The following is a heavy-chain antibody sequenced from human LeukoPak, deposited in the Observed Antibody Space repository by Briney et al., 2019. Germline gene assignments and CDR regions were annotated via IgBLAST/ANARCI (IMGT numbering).Heavy chain of an antibody. CDR1: GDTFSSYA. Sequence: GASVKVSCKASGDTFSSYAISWVRQAPGQGLEWMGGFIPIFGTANYAQKFQGRVTITTDESTSTAYMELSSLRSEDTAVYYCAGASSGRDSFDYWGQGTLVTVSS. J-gene: IGHJ4*02. V-gene: IGHV1-69*05. CDR2: FIPIFGTA. D-gene: IGHD6-6*01. CDR3: AGASSGRDSFDY.